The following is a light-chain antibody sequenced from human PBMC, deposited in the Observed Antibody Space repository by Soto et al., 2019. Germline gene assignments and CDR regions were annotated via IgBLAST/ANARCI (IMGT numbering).Light chain of an antibody. CDR3: QHSYSTPRT. J-gene: IGKJ2*02. Sequence: DIQMTQSPSSLSASVGDRVTITCRASQSISTYLNWYQQKVGKAPKLLIYAASSLQRGVPSRFSGSGSATDFTLTISSLQPEDVATYYCQHSYSTPRTFGQGTKLEIK. CDR1: QSISTY. CDR2: AAS. V-gene: IGKV1-39*01.